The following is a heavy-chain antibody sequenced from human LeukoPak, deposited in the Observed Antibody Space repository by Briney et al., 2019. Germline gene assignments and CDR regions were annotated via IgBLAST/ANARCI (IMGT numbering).Heavy chain of an antibody. CDR3: ARADQYDFWSGYQIAFFDY. CDR1: GFTFSSYS. Sequence: GGSLRLSCAASGFTFSSYSMNWVRQAPGKGLEWVSSISSSSYIYYADSVKGRFTISRDNAKNSLYLQMNSLRAEDTAVYYCARADQYDFWSGYQIAFFDYWGQGTLVTVSS. V-gene: IGHV3-21*01. D-gene: IGHD3-3*01. CDR2: ISSSSYI. J-gene: IGHJ4*02.